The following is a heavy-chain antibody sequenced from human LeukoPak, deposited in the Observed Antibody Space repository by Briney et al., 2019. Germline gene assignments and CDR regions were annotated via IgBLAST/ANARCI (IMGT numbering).Heavy chain of an antibody. D-gene: IGHD2-15*01. CDR2: ITPSGGST. CDR3: AREGYCSGGSCYFVDH. V-gene: IGHV1-46*01. J-gene: IGHJ4*02. CDR1: GYTLTSYD. Sequence: ASVKVSCKASGYTLTSYDMHWVRQAPGQGLEWMGIITPSGGSTTYAQKFQGRITMTRDTSTRTIYMELSSLRSEDTAVCYCAREGYCSGGSCYFVDHWGQGTLVTVSS.